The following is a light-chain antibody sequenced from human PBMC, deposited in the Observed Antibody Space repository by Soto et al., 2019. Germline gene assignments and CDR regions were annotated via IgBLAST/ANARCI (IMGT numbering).Light chain of an antibody. CDR2: GAS. J-gene: IGKJ3*01. CDR1: QTVNNNY. Sequence: EIVLTQSPGILSLSPGERATLSCRASQTVNNNYLTWYQQTPGQAPRLLIYGASSRATGIPDKFSGSGSGTDFTLTISRLEPEDFAVYYCQQYGTSPFTFGPGTKVDIK. V-gene: IGKV3-20*01. CDR3: QQYGTSPFT.